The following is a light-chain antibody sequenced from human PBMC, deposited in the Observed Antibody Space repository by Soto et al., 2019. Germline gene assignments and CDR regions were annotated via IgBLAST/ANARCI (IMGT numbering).Light chain of an antibody. J-gene: IGKJ5*01. V-gene: IGKV1-9*01. Sequence: IQLTQSPSSLSASVGDRVTITCRASQGISSYLAWYQQKPGKAPKLLIYAASTLQSGVPSRFSGSGSGTDFTLTISSLQLEDFATYYCQQLYSYPLTFGQGTRLEIK. CDR1: QGISSY. CDR3: QQLYSYPLT. CDR2: AAS.